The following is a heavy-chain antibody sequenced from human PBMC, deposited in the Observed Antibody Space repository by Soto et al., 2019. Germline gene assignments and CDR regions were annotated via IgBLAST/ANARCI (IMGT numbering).Heavy chain of an antibody. Sequence: ASETLSLTCTVSGGSISSYYWSWIRQPPGKGLEWIGYIYYSGSTNYNPSLKSRVTISVDTSKNQFSLKLNSVTAADTAVYYCARREPVTSWYFDYWAQGTLVTVSS. CDR3: ARREPVTSWYFDY. CDR2: IYYSGST. J-gene: IGHJ4*02. V-gene: IGHV4-59*08. D-gene: IGHD1-1*01. CDR1: GGSISSYY.